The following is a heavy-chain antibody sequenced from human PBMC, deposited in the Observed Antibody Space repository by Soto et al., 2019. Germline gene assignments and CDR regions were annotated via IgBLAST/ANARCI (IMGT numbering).Heavy chain of an antibody. CDR3: ARAFSGSYPNFDY. J-gene: IGHJ4*02. D-gene: IGHD1-26*01. V-gene: IGHV3-30*09. CDR1: GFIFRSYA. Sequence: GGSLRLSCLASGFIFRSYAMHWVRQAPGKGLEWVAVITYDGANGYYVDSVRGRFAISRDNSKSTLFLQMNSLRPEDTAVYYCARAFSGSYPNFDYWGQGTLVTVYS. CDR2: ITYDGANG.